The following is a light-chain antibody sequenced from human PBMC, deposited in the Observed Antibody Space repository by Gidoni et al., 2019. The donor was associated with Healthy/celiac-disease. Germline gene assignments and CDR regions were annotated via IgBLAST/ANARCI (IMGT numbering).Light chain of an antibody. Sequence: AIQLTPSPSSLSASVGDRVTITCRASQGISSALAWYQQKPGKAPKLLIYDASSLESGVPSRFSGSGSGTDFTLTISSLQPEDFATYYCQQFNSYPFTFXPXTKVDIK. CDR2: DAS. CDR3: QQFNSYPFT. V-gene: IGKV1-13*02. CDR1: QGISSA. J-gene: IGKJ3*01.